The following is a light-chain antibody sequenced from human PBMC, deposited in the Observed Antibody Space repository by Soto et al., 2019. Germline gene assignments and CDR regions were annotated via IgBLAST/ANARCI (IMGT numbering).Light chain of an antibody. CDR1: SSNIGASYD. V-gene: IGLV1-40*01. J-gene: IGLJ2*01. CDR3: QSFDISLGGPI. Sequence: QSVLTQPPSVSGAPGQRVTISCTGNSSNIGASYDVHWCQHLPGRAPKLLIYHNNIRPSGVPDRFSGSKSGTSASLAITGLQAEDEADDSGQSFDISLGGPIFGGGTKLTVL. CDR2: HNN.